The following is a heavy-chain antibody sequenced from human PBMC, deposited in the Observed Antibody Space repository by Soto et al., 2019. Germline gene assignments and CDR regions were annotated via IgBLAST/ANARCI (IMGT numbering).Heavy chain of an antibody. CDR3: ARSPFTIFGVITQYYFDY. V-gene: IGHV4-34*01. Sequence: PSETLSLTCAVYGGSFSGYYWSWIRQPPGKGLEWIGEINHSGSPNYNPSLKSRVTISVDTSKNQFSLKLSSVTAADTAVYYCARSPFTIFGVITQYYFDYWGQGTLVTVSS. J-gene: IGHJ4*02. CDR2: INHSGSP. D-gene: IGHD3-3*01. CDR1: GGSFSGYY.